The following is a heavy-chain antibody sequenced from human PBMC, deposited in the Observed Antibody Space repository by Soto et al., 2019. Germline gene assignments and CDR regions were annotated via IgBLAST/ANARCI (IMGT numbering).Heavy chain of an antibody. Sequence: SETLCLSCGVSGGSITGSGCYWSWKRQPPGKGLEWIGYIYYSGSTYYNPSLKSRVTISVDTSKNQFSLKLSSVTAADTAVYYCARVGFGELLAHGMDVWGQGTTVTVSS. J-gene: IGHJ6*02. CDR2: IYYSGST. CDR1: GGSITGSGCY. CDR3: ARVGFGELLAHGMDV. V-gene: IGHV4-30-4*08. D-gene: IGHD3-10*01.